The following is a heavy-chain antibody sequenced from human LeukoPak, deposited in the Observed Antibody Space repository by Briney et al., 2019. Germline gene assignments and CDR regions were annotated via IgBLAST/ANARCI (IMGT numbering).Heavy chain of an antibody. CDR3: ARGYMTADY. CDR2: IKQDGSDK. J-gene: IGHJ4*02. CDR1: GFTFNNYW. D-gene: IGHD2-2*02. V-gene: IGHV3-7*05. Sequence: GGSLRLSCVASGFTFNNYWMSWVRQAPGKGLEWVASIKQDGSDKYYVDSVRGRFTISRDNAKNSLYLQMSSLRAGDTAVYYCARGYMTADYWARDPWSPSP.